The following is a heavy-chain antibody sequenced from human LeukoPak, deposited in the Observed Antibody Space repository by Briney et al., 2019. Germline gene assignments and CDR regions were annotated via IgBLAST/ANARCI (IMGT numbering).Heavy chain of an antibody. Sequence: SETLSLTCTVSGGSISTSSSYWGWIRQPPGKGLEWIGSINYSGSTFYNPPLKRRVTISVDTSKNQFSLRLSSMTAADTAVYYCARRNWNYENWFDPWGQGTLVTVSS. CDR2: INYSGST. D-gene: IGHD1-7*01. CDR1: GGSISTSSSY. J-gene: IGHJ5*02. CDR3: ARRNWNYENWFDP. V-gene: IGHV4-39*01.